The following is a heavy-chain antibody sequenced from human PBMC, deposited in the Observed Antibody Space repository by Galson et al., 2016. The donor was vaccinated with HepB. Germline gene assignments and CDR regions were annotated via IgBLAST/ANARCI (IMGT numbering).Heavy chain of an antibody. CDR2: IYLGGRT. CDR1: GGSISSANW. CDR3: ARHLATAGTRGFDY. Sequence: SETLSLTCDVLGGSISSANWWSWVRQPPGKGLEWIGEIYLGGRTHYNPSLESQITISIDNSNNRFSLHLNSATAADTAGYYCARHLATAGTRGFDYWGQGTLVTVSS. V-gene: IGHV4-4*02. J-gene: IGHJ4*02. D-gene: IGHD5-12*01.